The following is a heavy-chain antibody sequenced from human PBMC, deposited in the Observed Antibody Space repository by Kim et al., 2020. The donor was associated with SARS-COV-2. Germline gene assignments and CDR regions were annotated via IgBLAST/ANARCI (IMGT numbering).Heavy chain of an antibody. D-gene: IGHD6-13*01. CDR1: GFTFSSYA. V-gene: IGHV3-23*01. CDR2: ITDSGGST. Sequence: GGSLRLSCAASGFTFSSYAMSWVRQLPGKGLEWLSAITDSGGSTFHADSVEGRFTISRDNSKNTLYLQMNSLRAEDTAVYYCAKGSAASRPYYFDYWGQGTLLTVSS. J-gene: IGHJ4*02. CDR3: AKGSAASRPYYFDY.